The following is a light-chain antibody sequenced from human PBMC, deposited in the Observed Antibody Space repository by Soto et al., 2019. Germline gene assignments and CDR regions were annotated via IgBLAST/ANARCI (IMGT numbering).Light chain of an antibody. J-gene: IGKJ3*01. CDR3: QQYGSSPFT. V-gene: IGKV3-20*01. CDR2: GAS. Sequence: ESVLTQSPGTLSMSPGERATLSCRASQSVSRSYSAWYQQKPGQAPRLLIYGASSRATGIPDRFSGSGSGTDVTLTISRLEPEDFAVYYCQQYGSSPFTFGPGTNVDIK. CDR1: QSVSRSY.